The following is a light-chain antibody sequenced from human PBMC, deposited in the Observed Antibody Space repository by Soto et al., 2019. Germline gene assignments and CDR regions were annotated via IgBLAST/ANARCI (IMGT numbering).Light chain of an antibody. CDR1: SSDIGGYKY. J-gene: IGLJ3*02. Sequence: QYALTQPASVSGSLGQSITISCTRTSSDIGGYKYVSWYQQHPGKAPKLIIFEVSNRPSGVSDRFSGSNSGNTASLTISGLQAEDEADYYCTSYSRYRVLVFGGGTKLTVL. V-gene: IGLV2-14*01. CDR2: EVS. CDR3: TSYSRYRVLV.